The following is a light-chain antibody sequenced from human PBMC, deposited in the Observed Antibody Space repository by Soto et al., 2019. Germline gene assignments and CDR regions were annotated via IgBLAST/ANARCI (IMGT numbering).Light chain of an antibody. CDR1: QRISSY. CDR2: AAS. V-gene: IGKV1-39*01. CDR3: QQSYSSPPT. J-gene: IGKJ1*01. Sequence: DIQMTQSPSSLSSSVGDIFAITCRASQRISSYLNWYQQKPGKAPKLLIFAASSLQSGVPSRFSGSRSGPDFTLTISSLQPEDFATYYCQQSYSSPPTFGQGTKVDI.